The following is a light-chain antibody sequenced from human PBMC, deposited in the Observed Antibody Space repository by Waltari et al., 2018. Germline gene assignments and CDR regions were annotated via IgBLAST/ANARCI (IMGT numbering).Light chain of an antibody. CDR1: SSNIGGNV. Sequence: QSVLTQPPSTSGTPGQRVIISCSGSSSNIGGNVVNWYQQIPRTAPKLLIYSSETRPAGVPDRFAGSKSGTSASLAISGLQSEDEADYYCVAWDDSLTVYVFGTGTKVTVL. CDR2: SSE. J-gene: IGLJ1*01. V-gene: IGLV1-44*01. CDR3: VAWDDSLTVYV.